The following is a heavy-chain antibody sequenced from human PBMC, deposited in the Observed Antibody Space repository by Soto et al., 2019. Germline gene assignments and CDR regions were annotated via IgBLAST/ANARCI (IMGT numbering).Heavy chain of an antibody. J-gene: IGHJ4*02. CDR1: GFTFSNFG. CDR2: ISGSGGST. CDR3: AKGLEPYFDY. Sequence: GGSLRLSCVASGFTFSNFGMHWVRQAPGKGLEWVSAISGSGGSTYYADSVKGRFTISRDNSKNTLYLQMNSLRAEDTAVYYCAKGLEPYFDYWGQGTLVTVSS. D-gene: IGHD1-1*01. V-gene: IGHV3-23*01.